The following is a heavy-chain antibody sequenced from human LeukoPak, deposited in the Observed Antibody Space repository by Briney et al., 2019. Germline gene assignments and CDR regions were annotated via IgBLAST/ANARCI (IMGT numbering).Heavy chain of an antibody. CDR1: GFTFSGYS. V-gene: IGHV3-21*01. Sequence: GGSLRLSCAASGFTFSGYSMNWVRQAPGKGLEWVSSISSSSSYIYYADSVKGRFTISRDNAKNSLYLQMNSLRAEDTAVYYCARDHDDYVWGSYRPPNGMDVWGQGTTVTVSS. D-gene: IGHD3-16*02. J-gene: IGHJ6*02. CDR3: ARDHDDYVWGSYRPPNGMDV. CDR2: ISSSSSYI.